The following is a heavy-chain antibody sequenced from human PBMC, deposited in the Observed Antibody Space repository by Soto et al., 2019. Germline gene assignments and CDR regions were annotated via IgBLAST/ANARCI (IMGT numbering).Heavy chain of an antibody. Sequence: PSETLSLTCTVSGGSISSSSYYWGWIRQPPGKGLEWIGSIYYSGSTYYNPSLKSRVTISVDTSKNQFSLKLSSVTAADTAVYYCARHFGTGPDIVVVIAITWWFDPWGQGTLVTVSS. CDR1: GGSISSSSYY. J-gene: IGHJ5*02. D-gene: IGHD2-21*01. CDR2: IYYSGST. V-gene: IGHV4-39*01. CDR3: ARHFGTGPDIVVVIAITWWFDP.